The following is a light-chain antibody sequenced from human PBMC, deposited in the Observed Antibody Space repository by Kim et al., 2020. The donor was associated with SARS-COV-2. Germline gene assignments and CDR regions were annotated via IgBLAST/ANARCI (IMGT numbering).Light chain of an antibody. Sequence: GQRCTVYCTGSSSNIGAGYEVNWDQQSPGTAPKLLIYGNSNRPSGVPDRFSGSKSGTSAYLDTTGLQAEDEADHYCQSYDSSLSVVFGGGTKLTVL. V-gene: IGLV1-40*01. CDR2: GNS. J-gene: IGLJ2*01. CDR3: QSYDSSLSVV. CDR1: SSNIGAGYE.